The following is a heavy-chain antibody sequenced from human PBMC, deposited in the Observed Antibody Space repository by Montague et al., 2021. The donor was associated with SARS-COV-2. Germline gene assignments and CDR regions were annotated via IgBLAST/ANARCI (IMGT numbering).Heavy chain of an antibody. CDR1: GGSFSGYY. Sequence: SETLSLTYAVYGGSFSGYYWSWIRQPPGKGLEWIGEINHSGSTNYNPSLKSRVTISVDTSKNQFSLKLSSVTAADTAVYYCARGPKAAGKAFYYYYGMDVWGQGTTVTVSS. CDR3: ARGPKAAGKAFYYYYGMDV. J-gene: IGHJ6*02. CDR2: INHSGST. V-gene: IGHV4-34*01. D-gene: IGHD6-13*01.